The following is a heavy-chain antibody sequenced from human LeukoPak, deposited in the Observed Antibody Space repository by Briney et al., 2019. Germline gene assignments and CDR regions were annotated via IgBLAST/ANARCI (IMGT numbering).Heavy chain of an antibody. V-gene: IGHV1-2*02. CDR3: ARDRTYYYDSSGYQYFQH. J-gene: IGHJ1*01. Sequence: ASVKVSCKASGYTFTGYYMHWVRQAPGQGVEWMGWINPNSGGTNYAEKFQGRVTMTRDTSISKDYMELSRLRSDDTAVYYCARDRTYYYDSSGYQYFQHWGQGTLVTVSS. D-gene: IGHD3-22*01. CDR1: GYTFTGYY. CDR2: INPNSGGT.